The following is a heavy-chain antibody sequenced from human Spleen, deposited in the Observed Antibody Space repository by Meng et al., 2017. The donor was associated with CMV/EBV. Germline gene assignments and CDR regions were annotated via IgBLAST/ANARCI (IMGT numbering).Heavy chain of an antibody. V-gene: IGHV4-34*01. D-gene: IGHD4-11*01. J-gene: IGHJ3*02. CDR3: ARGGDYSNYVDAFDI. CDR1: GGSFSGYY. Sequence: SETLSLTCAVYGGSFSGYYWSWIRQPQGKGLEWIGEINHSGSTNYNPSLKSRVTISVDTSKNQFSLKLSSVTAADTAVYYCARGGDYSNYVDAFDIWGQGTMVTVSS. CDR2: INHSGST.